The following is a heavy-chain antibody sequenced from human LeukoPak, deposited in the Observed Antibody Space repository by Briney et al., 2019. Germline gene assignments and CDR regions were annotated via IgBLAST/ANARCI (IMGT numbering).Heavy chain of an antibody. CDR1: GFTFDDYA. CDR3: AKGGIAVAGTWFDP. Sequence: GGSLRLSCAASGFTFDDYAMHWVRQAPGKGLEWVSGISWNGGNIGYADSVKGRFIISRDNARNSLYLQMNSLRAEDMALYYCAKGGIAVAGTWFDPWGQGTLVTVSS. J-gene: IGHJ5*02. CDR2: ISWNGGNI. D-gene: IGHD6-19*01. V-gene: IGHV3-9*03.